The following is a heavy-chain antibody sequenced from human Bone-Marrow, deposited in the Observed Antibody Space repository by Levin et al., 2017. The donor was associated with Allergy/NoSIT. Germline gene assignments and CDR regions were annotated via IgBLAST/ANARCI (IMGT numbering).Heavy chain of an antibody. CDR1: GFTFGNYT. V-gene: IGHV3-49*03. J-gene: IGHJ4*02. CDR3: TREEYCSSTTCFVY. D-gene: IGHD2-2*01. Sequence: GGSLRLSCTTSGFTFGNYTMSWFRQAPGKGLEWVGFIRKTAYGGTTEYAASVRGRFSISRDDSKSIAFLQMNSLKTEDTAFYYCTREEYCSSTTCFVYWGQGALVTVSS. CDR2: IRKTAYGGTT.